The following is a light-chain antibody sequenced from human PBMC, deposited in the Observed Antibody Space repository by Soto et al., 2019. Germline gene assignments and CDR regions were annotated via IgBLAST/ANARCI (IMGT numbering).Light chain of an antibody. Sequence: DIQMTQSPSTLSASVGDRVTITCRASQSISSWLAWYQQKPGKAPKLLIYDASSLESGVPSRFSGSGSGTEFTLTISSLQPDDFATYYCQQNNSYYYTFGQGTKLEIK. J-gene: IGKJ2*01. V-gene: IGKV1-5*01. CDR1: QSISSW. CDR2: DAS. CDR3: QQNNSYYYT.